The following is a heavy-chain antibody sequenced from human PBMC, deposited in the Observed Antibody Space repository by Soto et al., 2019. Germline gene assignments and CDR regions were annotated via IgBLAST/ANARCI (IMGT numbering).Heavy chain of an antibody. Sequence: QLQLVQSGAEVEKPGATVRVSCKAYGYPFSKYGISWIRQAPGQGLEWMGWIKPDNGDTNYEQKFQGRVTMTTDTSSNTAYMELRSLRADDTAVYYCATAYDSGCDRWGQGTLVSVSS. J-gene: IGHJ5*02. CDR2: IKPDNGDT. CDR1: GYPFSKYG. D-gene: IGHD5-12*01. CDR3: ATAYDSGCDR. V-gene: IGHV1-18*04.